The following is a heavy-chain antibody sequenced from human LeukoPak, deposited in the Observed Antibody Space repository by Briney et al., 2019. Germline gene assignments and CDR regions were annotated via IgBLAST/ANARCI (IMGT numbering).Heavy chain of an antibody. J-gene: IGHJ5*02. Sequence: SETLSLTCTVSGGSISSYYWSWIRQPPGKGLEWIGYIYYSGSTYYNPSLKSRVTISVDTSKNQFSLKLSSVTAADTAVYYCASGREYSSSFPPGWFDPWGQGTLVTVSS. CDR2: IYYSGST. D-gene: IGHD6-13*01. CDR3: ASGREYSSSFPPGWFDP. V-gene: IGHV4-59*12. CDR1: GGSISSYY.